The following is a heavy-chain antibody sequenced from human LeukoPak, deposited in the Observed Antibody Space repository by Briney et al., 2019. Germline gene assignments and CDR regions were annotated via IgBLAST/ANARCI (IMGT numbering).Heavy chain of an antibody. V-gene: IGHV1-2*02. D-gene: IGHD4-17*01. J-gene: IGHJ4*02. CDR3: ARRRNYGDYFDY. CDR1: GYTFTGYY. CDR2: INPNSGST. Sequence: ASVKVSCKASGYTFTGYYMHWARQAPGQGLEWMGWINPNSGSTNYAQKFQGRVTMTRDTSISTAFMDLSRLRSDDTAVYYCARRRNYGDYFDYWGQGTLVTVSS.